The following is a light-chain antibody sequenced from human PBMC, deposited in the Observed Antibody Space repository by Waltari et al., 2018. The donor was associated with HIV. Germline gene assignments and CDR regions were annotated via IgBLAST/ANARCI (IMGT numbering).Light chain of an antibody. Sequence: QSVLTQPPSASGTPAQGVAISCSERSSNIGSNPITGYQQLSGTAPKLLMNSNTHRPSGVPDRFSGSKSGTSASLAISGLQSEDEADYYCDAWDDNRNAAVFGGGTQLTVL. CDR2: SNT. J-gene: IGLJ2*01. V-gene: IGLV1-44*01. CDR3: DAWDDNRNAAV. CDR1: SSNIGSNP.